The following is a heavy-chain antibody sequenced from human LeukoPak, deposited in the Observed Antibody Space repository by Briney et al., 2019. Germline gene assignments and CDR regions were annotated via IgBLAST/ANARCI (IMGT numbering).Heavy chain of an antibody. D-gene: IGHD6-19*01. Sequence: GGSLRLSCAASGFTFSNYAMSWVRQAPGKGLEWVSSISGSGGNTYYADSVKGRFTISRDNSKNTLYLQMNSLRAEDTAVYYCARDSSGWYDYWGQGTLVTVSS. J-gene: IGHJ4*02. V-gene: IGHV3-23*01. CDR2: ISGSGGNT. CDR1: GFTFSNYA. CDR3: ARDSSGWYDY.